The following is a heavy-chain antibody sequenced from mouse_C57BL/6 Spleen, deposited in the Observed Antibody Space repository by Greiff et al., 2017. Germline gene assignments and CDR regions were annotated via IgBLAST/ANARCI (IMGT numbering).Heavy chain of an antibody. CDR3: ARDRRGDY. J-gene: IGHJ2*01. Sequence: EVKLVESGGGLVKPGGSLKLSCAASGFTFSSYAMSWVRQTPEKRLEWVATISDGGSYTYYPDNVKGRFTISRDNAKNNLYLQMSHLKSEDTAMYYCARDRRGDYWGQGTTLTVSS. V-gene: IGHV5-4*01. CDR2: ISDGGSYT. CDR1: GFTFSSYA.